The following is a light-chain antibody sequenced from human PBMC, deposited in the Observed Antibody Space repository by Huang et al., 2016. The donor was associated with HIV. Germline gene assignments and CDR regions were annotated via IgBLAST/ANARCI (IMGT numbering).Light chain of an antibody. CDR1: QSVSSSY. CDR3: QQYGSSPGYT. J-gene: IGKJ2*01. CDR2: GAS. V-gene: IGKV3-20*01. Sequence: EIVLTQSPGTLSLSPGEGATLSCRASQSVSSSYLAWYQQKPGQAPRPLIYGASSRATGIPERCSGSGSGTDFTLTISRLEPEEFAVYYCQQYGSSPGYTFGQGTKLEIK.